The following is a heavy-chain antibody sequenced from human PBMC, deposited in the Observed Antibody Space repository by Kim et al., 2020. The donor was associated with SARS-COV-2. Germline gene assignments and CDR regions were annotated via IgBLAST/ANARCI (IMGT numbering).Heavy chain of an antibody. CDR3: ARGYDNLDF. CDR2: T. J-gene: IGHJ4*02. V-gene: IGHV1-18*01. D-gene: IGHD3-22*01. Sequence: TNYADKVQGRVTMTTDTSTGTVYMELRSLRSDDTAVYYCARGYDNLDFWGQGTLVTVSS.